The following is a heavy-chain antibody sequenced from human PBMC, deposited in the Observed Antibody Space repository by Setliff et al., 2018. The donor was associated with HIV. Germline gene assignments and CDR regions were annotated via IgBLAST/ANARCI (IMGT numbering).Heavy chain of an antibody. V-gene: IGHV4-4*07. CDR1: DSGTYY. J-gene: IGHJ5*02. D-gene: IGHD6-13*01. CDR3: ARGYSSSWYWFDP. CDR2: VSSRGDT. Sequence: SETLSLTCTVSDSGTYYWSWIRQPAGKGLEWIGRVSSRGDTNYNPSLKSRVTISVDTSKNQFSLKLRSVTAADTAVYYCARGYSSSWYWFDPWGQGTLVTGAS.